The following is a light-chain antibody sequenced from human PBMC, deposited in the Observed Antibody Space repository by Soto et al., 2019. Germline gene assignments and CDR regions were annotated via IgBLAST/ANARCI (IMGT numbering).Light chain of an antibody. CDR3: QQYGRSPMFT. CDR1: QSVSSNY. Sequence: EIVLTQSPGTLSLSPGERATLSCRASQSVSSNYLAWYQQKPGQAPRLLIYGASRGAAGIPDRFIGSGSGTDFTLTINRLEPEYFAVYFCQQYGRSPMFTFGQGTKLEIK. J-gene: IGKJ2*01. V-gene: IGKV3-20*01. CDR2: GAS.